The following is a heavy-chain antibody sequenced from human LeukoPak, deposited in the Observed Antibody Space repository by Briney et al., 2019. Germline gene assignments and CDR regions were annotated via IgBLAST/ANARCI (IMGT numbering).Heavy chain of an antibody. J-gene: IGHJ4*02. Sequence: GGSLRLSCAASGFTFSSYSMNWVRQAPGKGLEWVSYISSSSSTIYYADSVKGRFTISRDNAKNSLYLQMNSLRAEDTAVYYCARVVRGVITMLDYWGQGTLVTVSS. CDR2: ISSSSSTI. V-gene: IGHV3-48*04. CDR1: GFTFSSYS. D-gene: IGHD3-10*02. CDR3: ARVVRGVITMLDY.